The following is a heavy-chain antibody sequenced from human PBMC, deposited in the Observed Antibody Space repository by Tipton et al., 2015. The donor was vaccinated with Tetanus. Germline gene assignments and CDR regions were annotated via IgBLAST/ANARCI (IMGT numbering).Heavy chain of an antibody. J-gene: IGHJ4*02. D-gene: IGHD3-3*01. V-gene: IGHV4-38-2*01. Sequence: TLSLTCAVSGYSISSGYYWGWIRQPPGKGLEWIGSIFHSGSTYYNPSLKSRVTISVDTSKNQFSLKLSSVTAADTAVYYCARGPARRITIFGVVKVSGSDYWGQGTLVTVSS. CDR2: IFHSGST. CDR1: GYSISSGYY. CDR3: ARGPARRITIFGVVKVSGSDY.